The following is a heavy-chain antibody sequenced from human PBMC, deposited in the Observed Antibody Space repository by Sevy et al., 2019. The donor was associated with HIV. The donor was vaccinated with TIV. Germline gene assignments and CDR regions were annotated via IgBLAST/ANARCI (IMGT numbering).Heavy chain of an antibody. D-gene: IGHD6-6*01. Sequence: ASVKVSCKASGGTFSSYAISWVRQAPGQGLEWMGGIIPIFGTANYAQKFQGRVTITADESTSTAYMELSSLRSEDTAVYYSARLGSPSIAARRWFDPWGQGTLVTVSS. V-gene: IGHV1-69*13. CDR3: ARLGSPSIAARRWFDP. J-gene: IGHJ5*02. CDR2: IIPIFGTA. CDR1: GGTFSSYA.